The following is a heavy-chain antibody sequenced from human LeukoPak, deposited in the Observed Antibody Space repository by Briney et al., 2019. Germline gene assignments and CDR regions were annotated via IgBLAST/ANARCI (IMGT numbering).Heavy chain of an antibody. D-gene: IGHD3-3*01. V-gene: IGHV3-23*01. J-gene: IGHJ5*02. CDR1: GFTFSHYT. CDR3: AKDLITIFGVVTNGS. CDR2: ISGSSATT. Sequence: AGGSLRLSCAASGFTFSHYTMTWVRQAPGKGLEWVSVISGSSATTYYADSVKGRFTISRDNSKNTLYLRMNRLRAEDTAVYYCAKDLITIFGVVTNGSWGQGTLVTVSS.